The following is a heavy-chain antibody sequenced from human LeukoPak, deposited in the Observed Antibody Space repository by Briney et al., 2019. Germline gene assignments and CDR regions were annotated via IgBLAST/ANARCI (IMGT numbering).Heavy chain of an antibody. CDR2: IKQDGSEK. CDR3: ARDIGLRKAAPPGWFDP. CDR1: GFTFSRYW. V-gene: IGHV3-7*01. J-gene: IGHJ5*02. D-gene: IGHD6-6*01. Sequence: GGSLRLSCASSGFTFSRYWMSWVRQAPGKELEWVASIKQDGSEKYCVDSVKGRFTISRDNANNSLYLQMNSLRADDTAVYYCARDIGLRKAAPPGWFDPWGQGALVTVSS.